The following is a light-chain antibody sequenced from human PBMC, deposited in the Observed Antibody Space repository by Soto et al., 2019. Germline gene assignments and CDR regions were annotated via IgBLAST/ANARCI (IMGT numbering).Light chain of an antibody. Sequence: AIQLTQSPSSLSASVGDRVTITCRASQGISSALAWYQQKPGKAPKLLIYDASSLESGVPSRFSGSGSGTDFPLTISSLQPEDFATYYCQQFNSYPQGYTFGQGTKLEIK. V-gene: IGKV1-13*02. CDR3: QQFNSYPQGYT. CDR1: QGISSA. CDR2: DAS. J-gene: IGKJ2*01.